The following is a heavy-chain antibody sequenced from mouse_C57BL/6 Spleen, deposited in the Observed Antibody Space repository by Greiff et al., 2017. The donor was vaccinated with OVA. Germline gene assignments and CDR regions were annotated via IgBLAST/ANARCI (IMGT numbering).Heavy chain of an antibody. CDR2: IFPGDGNT. Sequence: QVQLQQSGPELVKPGASVKISCKASGYAFTSSWMNWVKQRPGQGLEWIGGIFPGDGNTNYNEKFKGKATLTADTSSSTAYMQLSSLTSEDSAVYFCARACGSSYYLDYWGQGTTVTVSS. V-gene: IGHV1-82*01. D-gene: IGHD1-1*01. CDR3: ARACGSSYYLDY. J-gene: IGHJ2*01. CDR1: GYAFTSSW.